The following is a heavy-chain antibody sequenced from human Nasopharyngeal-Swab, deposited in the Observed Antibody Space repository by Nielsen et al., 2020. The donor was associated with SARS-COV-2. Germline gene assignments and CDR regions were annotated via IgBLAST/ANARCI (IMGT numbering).Heavy chain of an antibody. CDR3: ATGERDYYDSSGYMID. J-gene: IGHJ4*02. D-gene: IGHD3-22*01. V-gene: IGHV1-46*01. CDR2: INPSGGST. CDR1: GYTFTSYY. Sequence: ASVKVSCKASGYTFTSYYMHWVRQAPGQGLEWMGIINPSGGSTIYAQKFQGRVTMTRDTSTSTAYMELRSLRSDDTAVYYCATGERDYYDSSGYMIDWGQGTLVTVSS.